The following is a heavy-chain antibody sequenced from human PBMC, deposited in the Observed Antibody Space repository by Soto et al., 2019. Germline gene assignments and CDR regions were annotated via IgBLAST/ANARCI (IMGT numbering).Heavy chain of an antibody. D-gene: IGHD6-19*01. CDR3: AKDRGGFTSGWEFFDF. CDR1: GVAFSFYS. J-gene: IGHJ4*02. CDR2: ISGNGATT. V-gene: IGHV3-23*01. Sequence: EVALLESGGGLVQPGGSLRLSCEVSGVAFSFYSMSWVRQAPGKGLEWVASISGNGATTYYAASGKGRFTFSRDNSKNTVHLQMNSLRGEDTAVYYCAKDRGGFTSGWEFFDFWGQGTLVTVS.